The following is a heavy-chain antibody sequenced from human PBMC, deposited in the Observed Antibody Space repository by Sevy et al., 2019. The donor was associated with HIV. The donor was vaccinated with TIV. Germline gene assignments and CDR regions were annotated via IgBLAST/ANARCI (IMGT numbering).Heavy chain of an antibody. CDR2: IRSTAYGGTT. J-gene: IGHJ6*02. V-gene: IGHV3-49*04. CDR1: GFSFGDYV. D-gene: IGHD1-26*01. CDR3: SRVGAATDWGMDV. Sequence: GGSLRLSCTASGFSFGDYVLSWVRQAPGKGLEWVGFIRSTAYGGTTEYAASVRGRFTISRDDSKSIAYLQMNSLKTEDTAVYYCSRVGAATDWGMDVWGQGTTVTVSS.